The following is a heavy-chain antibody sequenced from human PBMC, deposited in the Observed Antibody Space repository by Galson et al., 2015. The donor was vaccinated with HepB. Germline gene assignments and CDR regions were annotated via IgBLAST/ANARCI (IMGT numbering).Heavy chain of an antibody. D-gene: IGHD1-26*01. V-gene: IGHV3-30-3*01. J-gene: IGHJ4*02. CDR2: ISYDGSNK. Sequence: SPRLSCAASGFTFSSYAMHWVRQAPGKGLEWVAVISYDGSNKYYADSVKGRFTISRDNSKNTLYLQMNSLRAEDTAVYYCARRANPTTPFDYWGQGTLVTVSS. CDR3: ARRANPTTPFDY. CDR1: GFTFSSYA.